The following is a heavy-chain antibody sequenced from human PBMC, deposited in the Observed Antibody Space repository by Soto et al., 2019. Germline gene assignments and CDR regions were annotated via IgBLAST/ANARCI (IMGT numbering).Heavy chain of an antibody. V-gene: IGHV3-15*01. Sequence: PGGSLRLSCAASGFTFSNAWMSWVRQAPGKGLEWVGRIKSKTDGGTTDYAAPVKGRFTISRDDSKNTLYLQMMSLTAEDTAIYYCVRGGGGGLFDPWGQGTMVTVSS. CDR3: VRGGGGGLFDP. D-gene: IGHD2-15*01. CDR2: IKSKTDGGTT. CDR1: GFTFSNAW. J-gene: IGHJ5*02.